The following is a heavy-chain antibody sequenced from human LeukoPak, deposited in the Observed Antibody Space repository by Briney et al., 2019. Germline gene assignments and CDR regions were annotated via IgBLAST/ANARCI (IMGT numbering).Heavy chain of an antibody. CDR3: AGGPPPYGSGTYYLDY. D-gene: IGHD3-10*01. J-gene: IGHJ4*02. CDR1: GYTFTGYY. V-gene: IGHV1-46*01. Sequence: ASVKVSCKASGYTFTGYYMHWVRQAPGQGLEWMGIINPSGGSTSYAQKFQARVTMTRDTSTTTVYMELSSLRSEDTAVYYCAGGPPPYGSGTYYLDYWGQGTLVTVSS. CDR2: INPSGGST.